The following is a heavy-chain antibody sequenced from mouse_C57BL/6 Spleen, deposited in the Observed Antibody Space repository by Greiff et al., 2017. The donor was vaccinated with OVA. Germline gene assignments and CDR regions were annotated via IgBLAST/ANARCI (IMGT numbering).Heavy chain of an antibody. CDR2: ISSGSSTI. V-gene: IGHV5-17*01. CDR1: GFTFSDYG. J-gene: IGHJ3*01. D-gene: IGHD3-2*02. CDR3: AKRTAQATSPVY. Sequence: EVKLVESGGGLVKPGGSLKLSCAASGFTFSDYGMHWVRQAPEKGLEWVAYISSGSSTIYYADTVKGRFTISRDNAKNTLVLQMTSRRSEDTAMYYCAKRTAQATSPVYWGQGTLVTVSA.